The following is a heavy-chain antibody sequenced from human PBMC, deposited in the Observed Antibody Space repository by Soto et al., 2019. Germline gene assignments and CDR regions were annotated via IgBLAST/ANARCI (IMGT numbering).Heavy chain of an antibody. Sequence: QVQLQESGPGLVKPSGTLSLTCAVSGGSISSSNWWSWVRQPPGKGLEWIGEIYHSGSTNYNPSLKSRVTISVDKSKNQFSLKLSSVTAADTAVYYCARRASYYDSSGPTLGSDAFDIWGQGTMVTVSS. CDR3: ARRASYYDSSGPTLGSDAFDI. V-gene: IGHV4-4*02. J-gene: IGHJ3*02. CDR1: GGSISSSNW. CDR2: IYHSGST. D-gene: IGHD3-22*01.